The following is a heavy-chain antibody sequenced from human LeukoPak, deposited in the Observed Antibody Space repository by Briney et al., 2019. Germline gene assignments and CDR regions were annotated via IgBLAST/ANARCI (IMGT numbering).Heavy chain of an antibody. CDR2: IQYGGSSE. CDR1: GFTFSSYA. V-gene: IGHV3-30*02. J-gene: IGHJ4*02. D-gene: IGHD3-10*01. CDR3: AKDQTSSYCPDY. Sequence: PGGSLRLSCAASGFTFSSYAMHWVRQAPGKGLEWVSVIQYGGSSEFYAASVRGRFTISRDNSKNTLFLQMNTLTTEDTAVYYCAKDQTSSYCPDYWGQGTLVTVSS.